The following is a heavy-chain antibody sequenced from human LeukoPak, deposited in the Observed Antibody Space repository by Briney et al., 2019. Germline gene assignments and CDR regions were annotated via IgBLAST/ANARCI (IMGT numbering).Heavy chain of an antibody. Sequence: GGSLRLSCAASGFTFSSYNMNWVRQAPGKGLEWVSSITSGSSYIYYADSVKGRFTISRGNSKNTLYLQVNSLRAEDTAVYYCAKDHGGHLFDYWGQGTLVTVSS. J-gene: IGHJ4*02. D-gene: IGHD4-23*01. CDR3: AKDHGGHLFDY. CDR2: ITSGSSYI. CDR1: GFTFSSYN. V-gene: IGHV3-21*01.